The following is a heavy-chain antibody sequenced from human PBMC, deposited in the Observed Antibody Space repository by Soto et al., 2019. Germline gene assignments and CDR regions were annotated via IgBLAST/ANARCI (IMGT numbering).Heavy chain of an antibody. CDR2: INHSGST. D-gene: IGHD1-26*01. CDR1: GGSFSGYY. V-gene: IGHV4-34*01. Sequence: PSETLSLTCAVYGGSFSGYYWSWIRQPPGKGLEWIGEINHSGSTNYNPSLKSRVTISVDTSKNQFSLKLSSVTAADTAVYYCARDGREASGMDVWGQGTKVTVSS. J-gene: IGHJ6*02. CDR3: ARDGREASGMDV.